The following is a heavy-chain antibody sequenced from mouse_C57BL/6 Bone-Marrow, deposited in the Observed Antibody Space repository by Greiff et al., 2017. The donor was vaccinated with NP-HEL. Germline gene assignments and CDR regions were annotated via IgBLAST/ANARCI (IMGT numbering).Heavy chain of an antibody. V-gene: IGHV14-4*01. D-gene: IGHD2-4*01. CDR3: TAMITTSFDY. J-gene: IGHJ2*01. CDR2: IDPENGDT. Sequence: EVKLVESGAELVRPGASVKLSCTASGFNIKDDYMHWVKQRPEQGLEWIGWIDPENGDTEYASKFQGKATITADTSSNTAYLQLSSLTSEDTAVYYCTAMITTSFDYWGQGTTLTVSS. CDR1: GFNIKDDY.